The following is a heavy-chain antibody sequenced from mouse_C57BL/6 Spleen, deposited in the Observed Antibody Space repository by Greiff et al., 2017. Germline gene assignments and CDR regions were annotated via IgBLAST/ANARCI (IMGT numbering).Heavy chain of an antibody. CDR2: IYPGSGST. V-gene: IGHV1-55*01. CDR1: GYTFTSYW. J-gene: IGHJ4*01. CDR3: AKEEYYGSSYAMDY. Sequence: QVQLQQPGAELVKPGASVKMSCKASGYTFTSYWITWVKQRPGQGLEWIGDIYPGSGSTNYNEKFKSKATLTVDTSSSTAYMQLSNLTSEDSAVYYCAKEEYYGSSYAMDYWGQGTSVTVSS. D-gene: IGHD1-1*01.